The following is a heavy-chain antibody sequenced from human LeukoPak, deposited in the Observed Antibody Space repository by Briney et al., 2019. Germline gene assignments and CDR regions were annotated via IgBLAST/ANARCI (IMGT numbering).Heavy chain of an antibody. CDR3: ARDERGNWNDTPRY. CDR1: GFTFSSYG. Sequence: GGSLRLSCAASGFTFSSYGMHWVRQAPGKGLEWVAVISYDGSNKYYADSVKGRFTISRDNAKNTLYLQMNTLRDEDTGIYYCARDERGNWNDTPRYWGQGILVTVSS. J-gene: IGHJ4*02. D-gene: IGHD1-1*01. V-gene: IGHV3-30*03. CDR2: ISYDGSNK.